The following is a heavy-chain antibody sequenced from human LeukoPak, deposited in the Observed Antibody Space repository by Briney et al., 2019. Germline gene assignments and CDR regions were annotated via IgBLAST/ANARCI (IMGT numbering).Heavy chain of an antibody. V-gene: IGHV3-53*01. CDR1: GFTVSSNY. Sequence: GGSLRLSCAASGFTVSSNYMSWVRQAPGKGLEWVSVIYSGGSTYYADSVKGRFTISRDNSKNTLYLQMNSLRAEDTAVYYCARERYSSGCLDYWGQGTLVTVSS. CDR3: ARERYSSGCLDY. CDR2: IYSGGST. J-gene: IGHJ4*02. D-gene: IGHD6-19*01.